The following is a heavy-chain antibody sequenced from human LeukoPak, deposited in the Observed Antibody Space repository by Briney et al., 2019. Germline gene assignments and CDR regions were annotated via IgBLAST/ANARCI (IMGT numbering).Heavy chain of an antibody. CDR1: GGSFSGYY. CDR3: ARDETYYDILTGYSFDP. Sequence: PSETLSLTCAVYGGSFSGYYWSWIRQPPGKGLEWIGEINHSGSTNYNPSLKSRVTISVGTSKNQFSLKLSSVTAADTAVYYCARDETYYDILTGYSFDPWGEGTLVTVSS. CDR2: INHSGST. D-gene: IGHD3-9*01. V-gene: IGHV4-34*01. J-gene: IGHJ5*02.